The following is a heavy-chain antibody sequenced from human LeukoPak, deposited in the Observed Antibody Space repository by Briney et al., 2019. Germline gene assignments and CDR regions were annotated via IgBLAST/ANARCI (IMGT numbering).Heavy chain of an antibody. CDR3: ARVLYDELEPLPGF. CDR1: GFTFSSYS. Sequence: GGSLRLSCAASGFTFSSYSMNWVRQAPGKGLEWVSSISSSSSYIYYADSAKGRFTISRDNAKNSLYLQMNSLRAEDTAVYYCARVLYDELEPLPGFWGQGTMVTVSS. D-gene: IGHD1-14*01. CDR2: ISSSSSYI. J-gene: IGHJ3*01. V-gene: IGHV3-21*01.